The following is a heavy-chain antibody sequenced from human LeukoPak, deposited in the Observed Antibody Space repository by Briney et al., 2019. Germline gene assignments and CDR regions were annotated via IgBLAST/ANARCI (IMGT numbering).Heavy chain of an antibody. CDR1: GGTFSSYA. D-gene: IGHD1-26*01. Sequence: ASVKVSCKASGGTFSSYAISWVRQAPGQGFEWMGRIIPILGIANYAQKFQGRVTITADKSTSTAYMELSSLRSEDTAVYYCARDRGYSGSYYAYWGQGTLVTVSS. V-gene: IGHV1-69*04. CDR2: IIPILGIA. CDR3: ARDRGYSGSYYAY. J-gene: IGHJ4*02.